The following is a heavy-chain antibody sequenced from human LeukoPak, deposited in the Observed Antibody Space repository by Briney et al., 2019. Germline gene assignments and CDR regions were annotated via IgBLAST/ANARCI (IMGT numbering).Heavy chain of an antibody. V-gene: IGHV2-5*01. J-gene: IGHJ4*02. CDR2: IYWNDDK. D-gene: IGHD3-10*01. CDR3: AHTFALYGSGSQPLDY. CDR1: GFSLSTSGVG. Sequence: SGPTLVKPTQTLTLTCTFSGFSLSTSGVGVGWIRQPPGKALEWLALIYWNDDKRYSPSLKSRPTITKDTSKNQVVLTMTNMDPVDTATYYCAHTFALYGSGSQPLDYWGQGTLVTVSS.